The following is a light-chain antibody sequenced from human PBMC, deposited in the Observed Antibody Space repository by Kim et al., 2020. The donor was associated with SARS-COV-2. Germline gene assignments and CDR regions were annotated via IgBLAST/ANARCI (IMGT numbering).Light chain of an antibody. V-gene: IGKV4-1*01. CDR2: WAS. Sequence: KVNACQSILYRTKNKNHLAAYQQKPGQHPKWRVYWASTREAGVPDRFSGSGSGTDFTLTISSLQAEDVAVYYCQQYYTTPPTFGGGTKVDIK. CDR3: QQYYTTPPT. CDR1: QSILYRTKNKNH. J-gene: IGKJ4*01.